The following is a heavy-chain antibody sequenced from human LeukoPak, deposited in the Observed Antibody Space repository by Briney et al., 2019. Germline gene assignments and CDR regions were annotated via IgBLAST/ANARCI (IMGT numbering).Heavy chain of an antibody. J-gene: IGHJ4*02. D-gene: IGHD2-15*01. CDR1: AYTFTGYY. CDR3: ARDSGGEQLASLFDY. Sequence: ASVKVSCKASAYTFTGYYMHWVRQAPGQGLEWMGWINPNSGATNIAQRFRDRVTMTRDTSLSTAYMELRWLRSDDTALYYCARDSGGEQLASLFDYWGQGTLVTVSS. V-gene: IGHV1-2*02. CDR2: INPNSGAT.